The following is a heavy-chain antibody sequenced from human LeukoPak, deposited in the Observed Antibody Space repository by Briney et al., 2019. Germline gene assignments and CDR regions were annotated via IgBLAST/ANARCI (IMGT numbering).Heavy chain of an antibody. J-gene: IGHJ6*03. CDR1: GVTFSNVW. CDR3: AKEPREYYYYMDV. CDR2: ISGSGGST. Sequence: GGSLRLSCAASGVTFSNVWMTWVRQAPGKGLEWVSAISGSGGSTYYADSVKGRFTISRDNSKNTLYLQMNSLRAEDTAVYYCAKEPREYYYYMDVWGQGATVTVSS. V-gene: IGHV3-23*01. D-gene: IGHD1-26*01.